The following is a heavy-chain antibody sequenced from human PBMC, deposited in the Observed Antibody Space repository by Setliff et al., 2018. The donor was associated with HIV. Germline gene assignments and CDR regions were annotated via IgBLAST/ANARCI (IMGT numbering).Heavy chain of an antibody. Sequence: SEPLSLTCIVSGDSITTYYWGWIRQSTAKGLEWIGYIHSSGSTKYNPSLKSRVTITVDTSKSQFSLRLNSVTAADTAVYYCAGGGGGAALVWFDPWGQGTLVTVSS. CDR2: IHSSGST. J-gene: IGHJ5*02. V-gene: IGHV4-59*13. D-gene: IGHD3-16*01. CDR3: AGGGGGAALVWFDP. CDR1: GDSITTYY.